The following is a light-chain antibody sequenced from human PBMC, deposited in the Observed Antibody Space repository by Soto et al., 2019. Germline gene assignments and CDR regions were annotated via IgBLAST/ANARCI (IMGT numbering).Light chain of an antibody. J-gene: IGLJ2*01. V-gene: IGLV4-69*01. Sequence: QLVLTQSPSASASLGASVKLTCTLSSRHSRYAVAWHQQQPEKGPRYLMKVNSDGSDNTGGGIPDRFSGSSSGAERYLTISSLQSQDEADYYCQTWGAGLRGFGGGTQRTVL. CDR1: SRHSRYA. CDR2: VNSDGSD. CDR3: QTWGAGLRG.